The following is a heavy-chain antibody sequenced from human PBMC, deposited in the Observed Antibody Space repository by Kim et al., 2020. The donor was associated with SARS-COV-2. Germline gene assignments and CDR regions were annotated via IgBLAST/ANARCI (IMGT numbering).Heavy chain of an antibody. J-gene: IGHJ6*02. CDR2: IYYSGST. CDR3: ARDRWGSTGMDV. D-gene: IGHD7-27*01. CDR1: GGSVSSGSYY. Sequence: SETLSLTCTVSGGSVSSGSYYWSWIRQPPGKGLEWIGYIYYSGSTNYNPSLKSRVTISVDTSKNQFSLKLSSVTAADTAVYYCARDRWGSTGMDVWGQGTTVTVSS. V-gene: IGHV4-61*01.